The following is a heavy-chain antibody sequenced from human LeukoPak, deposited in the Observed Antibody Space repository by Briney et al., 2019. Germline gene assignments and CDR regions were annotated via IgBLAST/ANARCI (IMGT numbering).Heavy chain of an antibody. CDR2: INAGNGNT. Sequence: ASVKVSCKASGYTFTSYAMHWVRQAPGQRLEWMGWINAGNGNTKYSQKFQGRVTITRDTSASTAYMELSSLRSDDTAVYYCARDRYRKDGYNYIGYWGQGTLVTVSS. V-gene: IGHV1-3*01. CDR3: ARDRYRKDGYNYIGY. CDR1: GYTFTSYA. D-gene: IGHD5-24*01. J-gene: IGHJ4*02.